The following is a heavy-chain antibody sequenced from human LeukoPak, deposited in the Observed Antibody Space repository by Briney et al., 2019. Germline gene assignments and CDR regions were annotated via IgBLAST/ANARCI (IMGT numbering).Heavy chain of an antibody. CDR3: AKSPLEGSGWYEYWFDP. CDR2: ILFVGSKT. V-gene: IGHV3-30*18. D-gene: IGHD6-19*01. Sequence: PGRSLRLSCAASGFSFSSYGMPWVRPAPGKGRGWGGSILFVGSKTNYAHSVKGRFTISRDNSKNTLYLQMNSLRAEDTAVYYCAKSPLEGSGWYEYWFDPWGQGTLVTVSS. CDR1: GFSFSSYG. J-gene: IGHJ5*02.